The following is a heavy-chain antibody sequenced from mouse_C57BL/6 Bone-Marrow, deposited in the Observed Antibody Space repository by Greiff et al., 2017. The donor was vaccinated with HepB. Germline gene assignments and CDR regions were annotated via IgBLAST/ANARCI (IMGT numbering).Heavy chain of an antibody. CDR1: GYTFTSYW. V-gene: IGHV1-55*01. D-gene: IGHD2-3*01. J-gene: IGHJ3*01. Sequence: QVQLQQPGAELVKPGASVKMSCKASGYTFTSYWITWVKKRPGQGLEWIGDIYPGSGSTNYNEKFKSKATLTVDTSSSTAYMQLSSLTSEDSAVYYCARRDGYPAWFAYWGQGTLVTVSA. CDR2: IYPGSGST. CDR3: ARRDGYPAWFAY.